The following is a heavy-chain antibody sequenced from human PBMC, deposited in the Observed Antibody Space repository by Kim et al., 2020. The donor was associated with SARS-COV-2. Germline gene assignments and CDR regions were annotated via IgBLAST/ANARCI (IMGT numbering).Heavy chain of an antibody. D-gene: IGHD2-8*01. Sequence: GGSLRLSCAASGFTFSSYAMHWVRQAPGKGLEWVAVISYDGSNKYYADSVKGRFTISRDNSKNTLYLQMNSLRAEDTAVYYCARATGGMVYAIPGDSWG. J-gene: IGHJ3*02. CDR3: ARATGGMVYAIPGDS. V-gene: IGHV3-30-3*01. CDR1: GFTFSSYA. CDR2: ISYDGSNK.